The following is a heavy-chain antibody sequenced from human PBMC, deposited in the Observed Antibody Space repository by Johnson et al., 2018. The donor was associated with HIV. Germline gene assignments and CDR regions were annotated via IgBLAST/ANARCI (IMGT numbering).Heavy chain of an antibody. CDR1: GFTFSSYW. CDR3: ARYSSGWQGLDAFVN. Sequence: VQLVESGGGVVQPGRSLRLSCAASGFTFSSYWMHWVRQAPGKGLVWVSRINSDGSSTSYADSVKGRFTISRDNAKNTLYLQMNSLRAEDTAVYYCARYSSGWQGLDAFVNWGQGTMVTVSS. V-gene: IGHV3-74*02. D-gene: IGHD6-19*01. J-gene: IGHJ3*02. CDR2: INSDGSST.